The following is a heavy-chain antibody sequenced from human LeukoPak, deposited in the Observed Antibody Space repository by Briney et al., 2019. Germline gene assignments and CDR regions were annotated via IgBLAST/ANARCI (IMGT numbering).Heavy chain of an antibody. CDR1: GVSINDYY. D-gene: IGHD3-9*01. V-gene: IGHV4-34*01. CDR3: ARIRCGHSGSVCYNH. CDR2: ISHTEGT. Sequence: PSETLSLTCGVFGVSINDYYWGWIRQSPGKGLEWIGEISHTEGTRYNPSLESRVTISVGTSENQLSLKLIFVTAADTAVYYCARIRCGHSGSVCYNHWGLGTLVTVSS. J-gene: IGHJ1*01.